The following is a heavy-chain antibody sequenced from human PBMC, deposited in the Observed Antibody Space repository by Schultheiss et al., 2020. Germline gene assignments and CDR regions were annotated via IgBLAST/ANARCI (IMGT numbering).Heavy chain of an antibody. J-gene: IGHJ3*02. CDR1: GGSISSSSYY. CDR2: IYYSGST. Sequence: TLSLTCTVSGGSISSSSYYWSWIRQPPGKGLEWIGYIYYSGSTYYNPSLKSRVTISVDTSKNQFSLKLSSVTAADTAVYYCASSYDSSGYYEHDAFDIWGQGTMVTVSS. V-gene: IGHV4-31*03. CDR3: ASSYDSSGYYEHDAFDI. D-gene: IGHD3-22*01.